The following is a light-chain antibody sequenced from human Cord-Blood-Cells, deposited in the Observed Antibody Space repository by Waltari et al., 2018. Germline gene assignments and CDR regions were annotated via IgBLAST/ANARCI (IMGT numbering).Light chain of an antibody. Sequence: DIQMTQSPSSLSASVGYRVPITCRASQSISSYLNWYQQKPGKAPKLLIYAASSLQSGFPSRFSGSGSGTDFTLTISSLQPEDFATYYCQQSYSTPYSCGQGTKLEIK. CDR1: QSISSY. V-gene: IGKV1-39*01. CDR2: AAS. CDR3: QQSYSTPYS. J-gene: IGKJ2*03.